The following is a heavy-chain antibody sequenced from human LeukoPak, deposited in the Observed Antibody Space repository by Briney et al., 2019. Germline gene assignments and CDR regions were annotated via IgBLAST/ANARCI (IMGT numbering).Heavy chain of an antibody. D-gene: IGHD3-9*01. CDR2: ISSSGSTI. Sequence: GGSLRLSCAASGFTFSSYWMSWVRQAPGKGLEWVSYISSSGSTIYYADSVKGRFTISRDNAKNSLYLQMNSLRAEDTAVYYCARVDYDILTGRGGFDYWGQGTLVTVSS. CDR1: GFTFSSYW. CDR3: ARVDYDILTGRGGFDY. J-gene: IGHJ4*02. V-gene: IGHV3-48*04.